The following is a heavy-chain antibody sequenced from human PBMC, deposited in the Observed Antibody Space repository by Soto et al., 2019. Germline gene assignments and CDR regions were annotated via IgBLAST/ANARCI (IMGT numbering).Heavy chain of an antibody. D-gene: IGHD1-1*01. Sequence: QVHLVESGGGVVQPGRSLRLSCAASGFSFSTYGMHWVRQAPGKGLEWVAFISNDGSNKYYADSVKGRFTISRDNSKNKLYLQMNSLRAEDTAVYYCAKGFGNDWAFDYWGQGPLVTVSS. V-gene: IGHV3-30*18. J-gene: IGHJ4*02. CDR1: GFSFSTYG. CDR3: AKGFGNDWAFDY. CDR2: ISNDGSNK.